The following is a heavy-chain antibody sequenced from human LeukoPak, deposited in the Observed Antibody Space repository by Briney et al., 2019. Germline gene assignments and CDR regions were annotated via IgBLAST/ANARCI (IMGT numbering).Heavy chain of an antibody. CDR1: GGTFSSYA. CDR2: IIPIFGTA. CDR3: ARDHQSLGYCSGGSCPGRYYYYYMDV. V-gene: IGHV1-69*05. J-gene: IGHJ6*03. Sequence: GSSVKVSCTASGGTFSSYAISWVRQAPGQGLEWMGRIIPIFGTANYAQKFQGRVTITTDESTSTAYMELSSLGSEDTAVYYCARDHQSLGYCSGGSCPGRYYYYYMDVWGKGTTVTVSS. D-gene: IGHD2-15*01.